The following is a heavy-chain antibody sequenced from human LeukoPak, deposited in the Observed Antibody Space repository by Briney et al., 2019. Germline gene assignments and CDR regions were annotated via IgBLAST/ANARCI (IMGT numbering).Heavy chain of an antibody. CDR1: GGSISSSSYY. CDR3: AREAGADAFDI. D-gene: IGHD6-13*01. CDR2: IYHSRST. Sequence: SETLSLTCTVSGGSISSSSYYWGWIRQPPGKGLEWIGEIYHSRSTYYNPSLKSRVTISVDRSKNQFSLKLSSVTAADTAVYYCAREAGADAFDIWGQGTMVTASS. V-gene: IGHV4-39*07. J-gene: IGHJ3*02.